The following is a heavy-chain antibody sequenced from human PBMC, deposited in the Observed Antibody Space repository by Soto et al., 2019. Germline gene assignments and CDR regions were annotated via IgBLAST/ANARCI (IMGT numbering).Heavy chain of an antibody. Sequence: SETLSLTCTVSGGSISSYYWSWIRQPPGKGLEWIGYIYYSGSTNYNPSLKSRVTISVDTSKNQFSLKLSSVTAADTAVYYCARQRYYGSGSYYYYMDVWGKGTTVTAP. CDR3: ARQRYYGSGSYYYYMDV. CDR2: IYYSGST. J-gene: IGHJ6*03. V-gene: IGHV4-59*08. CDR1: GGSISSYY. D-gene: IGHD3-10*01.